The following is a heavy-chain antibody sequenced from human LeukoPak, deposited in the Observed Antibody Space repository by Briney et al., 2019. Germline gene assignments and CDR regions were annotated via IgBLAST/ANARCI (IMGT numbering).Heavy chain of an antibody. V-gene: IGHV3-23*01. D-gene: IGHD3-22*01. Sequence: GRSLRLSCAASGFTFSSYAMHWVRQAPGKGLEWVSAISGSGGSTYYADSVKGRFTISRDNSKNTLYLQMNSLRAEDTAVYYCATIGDYYDSSGYDYWGQGTLVTVSS. J-gene: IGHJ4*02. CDR1: GFTFSSYA. CDR3: ATIGDYYDSSGYDY. CDR2: ISGSGGST.